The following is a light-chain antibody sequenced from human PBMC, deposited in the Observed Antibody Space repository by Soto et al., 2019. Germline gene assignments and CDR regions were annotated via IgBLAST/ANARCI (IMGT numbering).Light chain of an antibody. CDR3: QQYNSYPYT. CDR1: QRINRW. Sequence: DIQMTQSPSTLSASVGDRVTITCRASQRINRWLAWYQQKPGKAPKLLIYDASRLESGVSSRFSGSGSGTDFTLTISSVQPDEFATYYCQQYNSYPYTFGPGTKLEIK. V-gene: IGKV1-5*01. J-gene: IGKJ2*01. CDR2: DAS.